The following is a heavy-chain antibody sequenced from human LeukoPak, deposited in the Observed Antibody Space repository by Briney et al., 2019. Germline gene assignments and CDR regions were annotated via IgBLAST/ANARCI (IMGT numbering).Heavy chain of an antibody. CDR1: GGSISSYY. CDR2: IYYSGST. J-gene: IGHJ4*02. V-gene: IGHV4-59*01. D-gene: IGHD6-19*01. Sequence: SETLSLTCTVSGGSISSYYWSWIRQPPGKGLEWIGYIYYSGSTNYNPSLKSRVTISVDTSKNQFSLKLSSVTAADTAVNYCASSGASSGWYFDYWGQGTLVTVSS. CDR3: ASSGASSGWYFDY.